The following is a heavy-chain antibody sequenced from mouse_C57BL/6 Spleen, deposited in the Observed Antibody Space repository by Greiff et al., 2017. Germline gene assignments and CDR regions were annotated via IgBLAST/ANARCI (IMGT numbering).Heavy chain of an antibody. J-gene: IGHJ4*01. CDR3: ARVFTTVGATDAMDY. CDR1: GYTFTSYG. CDR2: IYPRSGNT. V-gene: IGHV1-81*01. Sequence: VQLQQSGAELARPGASVQLSCKASGYTFTSYGISWVKQRTGQGLEWIGEIYPRSGNTYYNEKFKGKATLTADKSYSTAYMEIRSLTSEDSAVDCCARVFTTVGATDAMDYWGQGTSVTVSS. D-gene: IGHD1-1*01.